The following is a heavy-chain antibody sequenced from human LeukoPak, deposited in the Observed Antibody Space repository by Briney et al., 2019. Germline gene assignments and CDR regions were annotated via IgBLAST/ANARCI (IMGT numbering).Heavy chain of an antibody. J-gene: IGHJ4*02. CDR3: ARGRPHGNDY. Sequence: GGSPRLSCAASGFTFSSYWMNWVRHAPGKGLVWVSRIASDGSSTTYADSVKGRFSISRDNAKNTLYLQMNSPRVEDTAVYYCARGRPHGNDYWGQGTLVTVSS. CDR2: IASDGSST. V-gene: IGHV3-74*01. CDR1: GFTFSSYW. D-gene: IGHD4-23*01.